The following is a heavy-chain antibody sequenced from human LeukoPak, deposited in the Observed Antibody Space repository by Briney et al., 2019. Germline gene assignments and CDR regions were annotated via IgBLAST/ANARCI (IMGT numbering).Heavy chain of an antibody. J-gene: IGHJ4*02. Sequence: GGSLRLSCAASGFTFSSYWMSWVRHAPGKGLEWVANRKYDGSEKDDVDSVKGRFTISRDNAKNSLSLQMNSLSAEDTAVYYCARDIAAAGLFFDYWGQGTLVTVSS. CDR3: ARDIAAAGLFFDY. V-gene: IGHV3-7*01. D-gene: IGHD6-13*01. CDR2: RKYDGSEK. CDR1: GFTFSSYW.